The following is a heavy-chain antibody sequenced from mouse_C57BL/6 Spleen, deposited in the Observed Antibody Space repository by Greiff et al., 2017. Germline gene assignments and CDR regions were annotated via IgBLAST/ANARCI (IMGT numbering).Heavy chain of an antibody. V-gene: IGHV5-9*01. CDR3: ARQYSNYDAMDY. D-gene: IGHD2-5*01. CDR1: GFTFSSYT. J-gene: IGHJ4*01. CDR2: ISGGGGNT. Sequence: EVHLVESGGGLVKPGGSLKLSCAASGFTFSSYTMSWVRQTPEKRLEWVATISGGGGNTYYPDSVKGRFTISRDNAKNTLYLQMSSLRSEDTALYYCARQYSNYDAMDYWGQGTSVTVSS.